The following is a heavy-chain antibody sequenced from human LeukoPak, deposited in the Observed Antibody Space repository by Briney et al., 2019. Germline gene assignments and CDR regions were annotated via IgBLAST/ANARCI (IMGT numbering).Heavy chain of an antibody. D-gene: IGHD6-13*01. CDR3: ARDRPPQLVRPFDY. Sequence: GASVTVSCKASGYIFTGYYMHWVRQAPGQGLEWMGWINPNSGGTNYAHKFQGRVTMTRDTSISTAYMELSRLRSDDTAVYYCARDRPPQLVRPFDYWGQATLVTVSS. V-gene: IGHV1-2*07. CDR1: GYIFTGYY. J-gene: IGHJ4*02. CDR2: INPNSGGT.